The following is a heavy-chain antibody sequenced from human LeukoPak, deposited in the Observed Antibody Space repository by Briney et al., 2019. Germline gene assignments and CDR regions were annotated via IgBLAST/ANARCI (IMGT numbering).Heavy chain of an antibody. J-gene: IGHJ3*02. CDR3: ARRRGSDNRAFDI. D-gene: IGHD1-14*01. V-gene: IGHV5-51*01. CDR2: IYPGDSGT. Sequence: GASLQISCEGSGYSFTNYWIAWVRQMPGKGLEWMGIIYPGDSGTRYSPSFQGQVTISADKSISTAYLQWSSLKASDTAIYYRARRRGSDNRAFDIWGQGTMVTVSS. CDR1: GYSFTNYW.